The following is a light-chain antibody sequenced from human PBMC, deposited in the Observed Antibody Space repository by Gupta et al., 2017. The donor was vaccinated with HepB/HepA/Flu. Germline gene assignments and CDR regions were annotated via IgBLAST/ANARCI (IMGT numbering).Light chain of an antibody. CDR1: QSVSSM. J-gene: IGKJ2*02. CDR3: QQDNNLPRT. Sequence: IVMTQSPATLSMSPGERVTLSCRASQSVSSMLAWYQQKPGQAPRLLIHEASTRGAGIPARFSGSGSETEFTLTISSLQSEDFAVYYCQQDNNLPRTFGQGTKLEIK. CDR2: EAS. V-gene: IGKV3-15*01.